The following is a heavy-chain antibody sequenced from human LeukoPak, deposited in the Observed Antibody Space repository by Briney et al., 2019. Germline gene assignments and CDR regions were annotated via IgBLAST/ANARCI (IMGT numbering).Heavy chain of an antibody. CDR2: IKPDGSEI. Sequence: PGGSLRLSCAASGFCFSRYWMSWVRQAPVKGLEWVANIKPDGSEIYYVDSVKGRFTISRDNAKNSLYLQMNSLRAEDTAVYYCARDSGYGPLDYWGQGTLVTVSS. CDR3: ARDSGYGPLDY. J-gene: IGHJ4*02. D-gene: IGHD5-12*01. CDR1: GFCFSRYW. V-gene: IGHV3-7*01.